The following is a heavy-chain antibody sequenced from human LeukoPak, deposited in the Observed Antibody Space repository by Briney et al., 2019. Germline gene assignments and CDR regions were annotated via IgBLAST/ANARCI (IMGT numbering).Heavy chain of an antibody. D-gene: IGHD3-10*01. CDR3: ARRALRVFGSGSYYMHQLWFDP. Sequence: GASVKVSCKASGYTFTSYDINWVRQATGQGLEWMGWMNPNSGNTGYAQKFQGRVTITRNTSISTAYMELSSLRSEDTAVYYCARRALRVFGSGSYYMHQLWFDPWGQGTLVTVSS. J-gene: IGHJ5*02. CDR1: GYTFTSYD. V-gene: IGHV1-8*03. CDR2: MNPNSGNT.